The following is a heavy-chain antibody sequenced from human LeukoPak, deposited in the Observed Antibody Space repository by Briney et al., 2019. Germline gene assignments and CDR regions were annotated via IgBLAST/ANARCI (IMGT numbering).Heavy chain of an antibody. CDR1: GFTVSRNY. D-gene: IGHD1-26*01. Sequence: GGSLRLSCAVSGFTVSRNYMSWVRQAPGKGLEWVSVFYTSDGTYYADSVKGRFTISRDTSKNTLYLQMNSLRAEDTAVYYCALDLPDHSGKWGQGTLVTVSS. CDR2: FYTSDGT. V-gene: IGHV3-53*01. CDR3: ALDLPDHSGK. J-gene: IGHJ4*02.